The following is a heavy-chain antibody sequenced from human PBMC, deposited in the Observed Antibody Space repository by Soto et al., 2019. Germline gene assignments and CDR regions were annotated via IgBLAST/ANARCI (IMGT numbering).Heavy chain of an antibody. CDR1: EYSFTSYW. Sequence: GESLKISCKGSEYSFTSYWIGWVRQMPGKGLEWMGIIYPGDSDTRYSPSFQGQVTISADKSISTAYLQWSSLKASDTAMYYCARRSVSSGYRNLEYFDYWGQGTLVTVSS. J-gene: IGHJ4*02. V-gene: IGHV5-51*01. CDR2: IYPGDSDT. D-gene: IGHD3-22*01. CDR3: ARRSVSSGYRNLEYFDY.